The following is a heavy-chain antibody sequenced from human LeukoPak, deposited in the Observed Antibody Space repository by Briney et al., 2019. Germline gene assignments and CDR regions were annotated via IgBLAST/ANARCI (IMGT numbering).Heavy chain of an antibody. CDR1: GFSVSSNY. D-gene: IGHD6-19*01. CDR2: IYSGGST. J-gene: IGHJ4*02. Sequence: AGGSLRLSCAASGFSVSSNYMSWVRQAPGKGLEWVSVIYSGGSTYYADSVKGRFTISRDNSKNTLYLQMNSLRAEDTAVYYCARVQRAVAGTSWEFDYWGQGTLVTVSS. V-gene: IGHV3-53*01. CDR3: ARVQRAVAGTSWEFDY.